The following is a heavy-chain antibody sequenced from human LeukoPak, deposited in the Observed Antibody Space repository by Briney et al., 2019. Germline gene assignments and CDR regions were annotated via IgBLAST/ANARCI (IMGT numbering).Heavy chain of an antibody. Sequence: PSETLSLTCAVSFYSISSDSYWGWIRQPPGKGLEWIGTIYHTGSAYYNPSLKSRATISIDTSKNQFSLKLSSVTAADTAVYYRARGYYPYYMDVWGKGTTVTVSS. V-gene: IGHV4-38-2*01. CDR2: IYHTGSA. D-gene: IGHD3-10*01. J-gene: IGHJ6*03. CDR3: ARGYYPYYMDV. CDR1: FYSISSDSY.